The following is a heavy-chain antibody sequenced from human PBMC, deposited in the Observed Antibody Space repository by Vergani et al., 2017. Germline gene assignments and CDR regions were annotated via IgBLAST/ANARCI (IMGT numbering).Heavy chain of an antibody. CDR1: GGSISSSNYY. V-gene: IGHV4-39*01. CDR2: IYYSGST. D-gene: IGHD3-9*01. J-gene: IGHJ4*02. Sequence: QVQLQESGPGLVKPSETLSLTCTVSGGSISSSNYYWGWIRQPPGKGLEWIGSIYYSGSTYYNPSFKSRVTISVDTSKNQFSLKLSSVTAADTAVYYCARPLFYYDVLTGFLYWGQGTLVTVSS. CDR3: ARPLFYYDVLTGFLY.